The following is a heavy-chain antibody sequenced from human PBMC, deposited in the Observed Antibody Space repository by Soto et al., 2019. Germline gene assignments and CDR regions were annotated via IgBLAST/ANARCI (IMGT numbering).Heavy chain of an antibody. Sequence: SETLSLTCAVYGGSFSGYYWSWIRQPPGKGLEWIGEINHSGSTNYNPSLKSRVTISVDTSKNQFSLKLSSVTAADTAVYYCARVSSSWNNWFDPWGQGTLVTVSS. CDR1: GGSFSGYY. CDR3: ARVSSSWNNWFDP. V-gene: IGHV4-34*01. J-gene: IGHJ5*02. CDR2: INHSGST. D-gene: IGHD6-13*01.